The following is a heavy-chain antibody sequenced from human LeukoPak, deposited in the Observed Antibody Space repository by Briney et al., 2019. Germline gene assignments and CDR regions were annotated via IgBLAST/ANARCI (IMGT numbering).Heavy chain of an antibody. Sequence: GGSLRLSCAASGFTVSSNYMSWVRQAPGKGLEWVSVIYSGGSTYYADSVKGRFAISRDNSKNTLYLQMNSLRAEDTAVYFCARDGRYSGSYDYWGQGTLVTASS. V-gene: IGHV3-66*01. CDR3: ARDGRYSGSYDY. CDR1: GFTVSSNY. CDR2: IYSGGST. D-gene: IGHD1-26*01. J-gene: IGHJ4*02.